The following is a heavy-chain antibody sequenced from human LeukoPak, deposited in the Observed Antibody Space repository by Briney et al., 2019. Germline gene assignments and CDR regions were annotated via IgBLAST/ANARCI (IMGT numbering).Heavy chain of an antibody. CDR3: ARVDYSNYEGYYYYYYMDV. D-gene: IGHD4-11*01. J-gene: IGHJ6*03. CDR1: GYTFTGYY. Sequence: PKASVKVSCKASGYTFTGYYMHWVRQAPGQGLEWMGWINPNSGGTNYAQKFQGRVTTTRDTSISTAYMELSRLRSDDTAVYYCARVDYSNYEGYYYYYYMDVWGKGTTVTVSS. V-gene: IGHV1-2*02. CDR2: INPNSGGT.